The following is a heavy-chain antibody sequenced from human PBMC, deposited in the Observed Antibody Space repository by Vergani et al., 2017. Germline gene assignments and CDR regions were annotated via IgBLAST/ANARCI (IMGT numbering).Heavy chain of an antibody. CDR3: SKVKGQWLLGYFDY. CDR1: GFTFDDYA. Sequence: EVQLVESGGGLVQPGRSLRLTCAASGFTFDDYAMHWVRHAPGKGLEWVSGISWNSGSIGYADSVKGRSTISRDNAKNALYLQMNSLRAEDTALYYCSKVKGQWLLGYFDYWGQGTLVTVSS. CDR2: ISWNSGSI. V-gene: IGHV3-9*01. D-gene: IGHD6-19*01. J-gene: IGHJ4*02.